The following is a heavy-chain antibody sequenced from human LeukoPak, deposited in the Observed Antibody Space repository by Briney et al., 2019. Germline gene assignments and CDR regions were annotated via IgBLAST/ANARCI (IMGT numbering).Heavy chain of an antibody. J-gene: IGHJ5*02. D-gene: IGHD4-11*01. Sequence: PSETLSLTCSVSGASLSSYYWDWIRQSPGKGLEWIGTIYYSGSTDYNPSLKSRVTMSVETSKNQFSLKLSSVTAADTAVYYCARNISTVANGARYNWFDPWGQGTLVTVSS. CDR1: GASLSSYY. V-gene: IGHV4-39*01. CDR2: IYYSGST. CDR3: ARNISTVANGARYNWFDP.